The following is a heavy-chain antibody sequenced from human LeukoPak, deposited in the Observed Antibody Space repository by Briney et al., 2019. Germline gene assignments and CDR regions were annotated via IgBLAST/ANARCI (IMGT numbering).Heavy chain of an antibody. V-gene: IGHV4-59*08. CDR1: GGSMSPYH. Sequence: SETLSLTCTVSGGSMSPYHWGWIRQPPGKGLEWTGYIYYSGSTNYNPSLKSRVTISVDTSKNQFSLKLSSVTAADTAIYYCARAESGRFDYWGQGTLVTVSS. J-gene: IGHJ4*02. CDR2: IYYSGST. CDR3: ARAESGRFDY.